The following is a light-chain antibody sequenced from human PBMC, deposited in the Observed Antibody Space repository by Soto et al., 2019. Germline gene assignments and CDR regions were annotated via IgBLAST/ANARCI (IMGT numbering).Light chain of an antibody. CDR1: QSVSSN. Sequence: EIVMTQSPATLSVSPGERATLSCRASQSVSSNLAWYQQKPGQAPRPLIYGASTRATGIPARFSGSGSGTEFTLTISSLQSEDFAVYYCQQYYDWPITFGQGTRLGL. J-gene: IGKJ5*01. CDR2: GAS. V-gene: IGKV3-15*01. CDR3: QQYYDWPIT.